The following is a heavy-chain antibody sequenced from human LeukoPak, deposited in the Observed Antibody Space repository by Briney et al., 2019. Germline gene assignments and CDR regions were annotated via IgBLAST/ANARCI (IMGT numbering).Heavy chain of an antibody. D-gene: IGHD3-9*01. J-gene: IGHJ6*02. CDR3: ARDYDILTGSLTNYYYYYGMDV. CDR1: GYTYTGYY. Sequence: GASVKVSCKASGYTYTGYYMHWVRQAPGQGLEWMGWINPNSGGTNYAQKFQGRVTMTRDTSISTAYMELSRLRSDDTAVYYCARDYDILTGSLTNYYYYYGMDVWGQGTTVTVSS. CDR2: INPNSGGT. V-gene: IGHV1-2*02.